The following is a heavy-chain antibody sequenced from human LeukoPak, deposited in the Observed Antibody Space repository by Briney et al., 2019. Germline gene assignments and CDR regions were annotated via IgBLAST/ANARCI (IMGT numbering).Heavy chain of an antibody. CDR3: ASLSFDSSGYYLRY. Sequence: SETLSLTCTVSGGSINSYYWSWLRQPPGKGLEWIGYIYYSGSTNYNPSLKSRVTISVDTSKNQFSLKLSSVTAADTAVYYCASLSFDSSGYYLRYWGQGTLVTVSS. CDR1: GGSINSYY. CDR2: IYYSGST. D-gene: IGHD3-22*01. J-gene: IGHJ4*02. V-gene: IGHV4-59*01.